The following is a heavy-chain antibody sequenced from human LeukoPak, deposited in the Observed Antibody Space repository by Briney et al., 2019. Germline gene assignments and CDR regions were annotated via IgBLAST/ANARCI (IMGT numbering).Heavy chain of an antibody. V-gene: IGHV3-21*01. CDR2: ISSSSNYI. CDR3: ARDQYGGYDFDY. Sequence: GRSLRLSSAASGFTFITYSMNWVRQAPGKGLEWVSSISSSSNYIYYADSVKGRFTISRDNAKNSLYLQMNSLRAEDTAVYYCARDQYGGYDFDYWGQGTLVTVSS. D-gene: IGHD5-12*01. J-gene: IGHJ4*02. CDR1: GFTFITYS.